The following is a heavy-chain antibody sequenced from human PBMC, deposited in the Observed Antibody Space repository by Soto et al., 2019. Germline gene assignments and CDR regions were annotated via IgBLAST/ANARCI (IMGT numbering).Heavy chain of an antibody. CDR3: ARPLRDRNYYYGMAV. CDR2: TIPMFGTP. Sequence: QVQLVQSGAEMQQPGASVSVSCKASGGTFSKYAFSWVRQAPGQGLEWLGGTIPMFGTPNYAQKFQGRVAISADESTATVYMELSSLRSEDTAVYFCARPLRDRNYYYGMAVWGQGTKVTVSS. CDR1: GGTFSKYA. V-gene: IGHV1-69*01. J-gene: IGHJ6*02. D-gene: IGHD3-22*01.